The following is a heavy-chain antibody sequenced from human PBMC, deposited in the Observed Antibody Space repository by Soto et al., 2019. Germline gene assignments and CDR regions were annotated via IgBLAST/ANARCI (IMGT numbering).Heavy chain of an antibody. V-gene: IGHV3-30*03. CDR3: ATQAPNDYLFERQTYYYYGMDV. J-gene: IGHJ6*02. D-gene: IGHD2-8*01. CDR1: RFTFRSYG. CDR2: ISYDGSNK. Sequence: SLRLCCEASRFTFRSYGIHWVRETPFIWLEVVAVISYDGSNKYYADSVKGRFTISRDNSKNTLYLQMNSLRAEDTAVYYCATQAPNDYLFERQTYYYYGMDVWGQGSTVTVSS.